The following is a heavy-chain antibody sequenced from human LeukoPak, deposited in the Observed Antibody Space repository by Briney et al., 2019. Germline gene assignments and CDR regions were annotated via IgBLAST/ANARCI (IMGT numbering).Heavy chain of an antibody. CDR1: GYTFTSYD. J-gene: IGHJ5*02. V-gene: IGHV1-8*01. CDR2: MNPNSGNT. Sequence: ASVKVSCKASGYTFTSYDINWVRQATGQGLEWMGWMNPNSGNTGYAQKFQGKVTMTRNTSISTAYMELRSLRSEDTAVYYCARGPNKSDGGNSGSAWFDPWGQGTLVTVSS. CDR3: ARGPNKSDGGNSGSAWFDP. D-gene: IGHD4-23*01.